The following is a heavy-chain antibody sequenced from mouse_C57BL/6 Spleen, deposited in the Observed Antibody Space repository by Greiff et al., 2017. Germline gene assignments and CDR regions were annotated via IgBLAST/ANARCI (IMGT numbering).Heavy chain of an antibody. J-gene: IGHJ4*01. V-gene: IGHV1-53*01. CDR3: ARSGYYGPYAMDY. Sequence: QVQLKQPGTELVKPGASVKLSCKASGYTFTSYWMHWVKQRPGQGLEWIGNINPSNGGTNYNEKFKSKATLTVDKSSSTAYMQLSSLTSEDSAVYYCARSGYYGPYAMDYWGQGTSVTVSS. CDR2: INPSNGGT. D-gene: IGHD1-1*01. CDR1: GYTFTSYW.